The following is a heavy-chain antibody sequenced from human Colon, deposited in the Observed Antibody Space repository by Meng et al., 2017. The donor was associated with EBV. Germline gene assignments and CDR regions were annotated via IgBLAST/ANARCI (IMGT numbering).Heavy chain of an antibody. J-gene: IGHJ4*02. CDR2: IYGGDNT. CDR3: ARDGELVAGKKLDDY. Sequence: VELVGSGGGLGPAGGSLRRSVAASGFTVSSKYMSWVRQAPGKGLEWVSVIYGGDNTYYADSVKGRFTISRDNSKNTLYLQMNSLRVEDTAVYFCARDGELVAGKKLDDYWGQGTLVTVSS. D-gene: IGHD6-19*01. CDR1: GFTVSSKY. V-gene: IGHV3-53*01.